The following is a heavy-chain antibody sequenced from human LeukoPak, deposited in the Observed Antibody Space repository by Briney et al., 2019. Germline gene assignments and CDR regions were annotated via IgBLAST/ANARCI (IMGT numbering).Heavy chain of an antibody. CDR1: GGTFSSYA. D-gene: IGHD6-19*01. Sequence: SVKVSCKASGGTFSSYAISWVRQAPGQGLEWMGGIIPIFGTANYAQKFQGRVTITADKSTSTAYMELSSLRSEDTAVYYCARDTALAVALSGHRPYYFDYWGQGTLVTVSS. CDR2: IIPIFGTA. J-gene: IGHJ4*02. CDR3: ARDTALAVALSGHRPYYFDY. V-gene: IGHV1-69*06.